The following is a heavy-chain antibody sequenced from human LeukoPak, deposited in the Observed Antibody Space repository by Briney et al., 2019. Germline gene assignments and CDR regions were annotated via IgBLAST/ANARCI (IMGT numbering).Heavy chain of an antibody. CDR1: GFTFSIYA. V-gene: IGHV3-23*01. J-gene: IGHJ4*02. D-gene: IGHD1-26*01. Sequence: PGGSLRLSCAASGFTFSIYAMSWVRQAPGKGLEWVSAIGDTTYYADSVEGRFTISRGNSKNTLYLQMNSLRAEDAAIYYCAKAFAFVGANFFDYWGQGTLVTVSS. CDR3: AKAFAFVGANFFDY. CDR2: IGDTT.